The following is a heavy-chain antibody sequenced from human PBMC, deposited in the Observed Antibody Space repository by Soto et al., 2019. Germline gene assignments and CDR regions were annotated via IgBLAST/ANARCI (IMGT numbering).Heavy chain of an antibody. CDR1: GFSLNTGGLG. CDR2: IYWDNDK. V-gene: IGHV2-5*02. D-gene: IGHD2-21*02. CDR3: VHTRCGGDCLQSYSSHYYYGMDV. J-gene: IGHJ6*02. Sequence: QITLKESGPTLVKPTQTLTLTCTFSGFSLNTGGLGVGWIRQPPGKALEWLALIYWDNDKRYRPSLMSRLTITKDPSKNQVVLSMTNMDPVDAATYYCVHTRCGGDCLQSYSSHYYYGMDVWGQGTTVTVSS.